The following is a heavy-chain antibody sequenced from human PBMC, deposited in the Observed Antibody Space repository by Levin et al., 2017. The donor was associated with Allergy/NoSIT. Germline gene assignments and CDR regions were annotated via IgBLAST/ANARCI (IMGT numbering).Heavy chain of an antibody. CDR2: IWYDGSNK. CDR1: GFTFSSYG. Sequence: QPGGSLRLSCAASGFTFSSYGMHWVRQAPGKGLEWVAVIWYDGSNKYYADSVKGRFTISRDNSKNTLYLQMNSLRAEDTAVYYCARGVLGRPLHYYFDYWGQGTLVTVSS. V-gene: IGHV3-33*01. J-gene: IGHJ4*02. D-gene: IGHD2-15*01. CDR3: ARGVLGRPLHYYFDY.